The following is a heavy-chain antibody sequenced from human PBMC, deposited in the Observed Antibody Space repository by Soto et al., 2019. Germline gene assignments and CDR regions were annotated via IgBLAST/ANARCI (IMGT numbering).Heavy chain of an antibody. Sequence: EVQLVESGGGLVQPGRSLRLSCAASGFTFDDYAMHWVRQAPGKGLEWVSGISWNSGSIGYADSVKGRFTISRDNATNSLYLQMNSLGAEDTALYYCAKDIQSLVYGSGLDAFDIWGQGTMVTVSS. J-gene: IGHJ3*02. V-gene: IGHV3-9*01. CDR2: ISWNSGSI. CDR3: AKDIQSLVYGSGLDAFDI. CDR1: GFTFDDYA. D-gene: IGHD3-10*01.